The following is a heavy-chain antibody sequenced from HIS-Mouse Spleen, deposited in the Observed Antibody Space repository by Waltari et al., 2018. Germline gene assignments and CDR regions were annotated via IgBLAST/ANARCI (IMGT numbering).Heavy chain of an antibody. CDR1: GGSISSSSYY. V-gene: IGHV4-39*07. Sequence: QLQLQESGPGLVKPSETLSLTCTVSGGSISSSSYYWGWIRQPPGKGLEWIGSIYYSGSTSYNPSRKSRVTISVDTSKNQFSLKLSAVTAADTAVYYCARDHKYSSSALDYWGQGTLVTVSS. CDR2: IYYSGST. CDR3: ARDHKYSSSALDY. J-gene: IGHJ4*02. D-gene: IGHD6-6*01.